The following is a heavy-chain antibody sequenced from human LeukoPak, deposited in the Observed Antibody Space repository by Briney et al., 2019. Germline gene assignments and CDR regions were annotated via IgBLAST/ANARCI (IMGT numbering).Heavy chain of an antibody. CDR3: ARGRDYGDYFYAFDI. V-gene: IGHV3-7*01. CDR2: IKQDGSEK. CDR1: GFTFSSYW. D-gene: IGHD4-17*01. J-gene: IGHJ3*02. Sequence: GGSLRLSCAASGFTFSSYWMSWVRQAPGRGLEWVANIKQDGSEKYYVDSVKGRFTISRDNAKNSLYLQMNSLRAEDTAVYYCARGRDYGDYFYAFDIWGQGTMVTVS.